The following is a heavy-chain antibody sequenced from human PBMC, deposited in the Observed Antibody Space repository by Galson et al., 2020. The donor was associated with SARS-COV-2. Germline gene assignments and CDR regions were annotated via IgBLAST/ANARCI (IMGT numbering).Heavy chain of an antibody. V-gene: IGHV3-23*01. Sequence: TISRDNSKNTLYLQMNSLRAEDTAVYYCATHSGSYLGVYYYYGMDVWGQGTTVTVSS. CDR3: ATHSGSYLGVYYYYGMDV. J-gene: IGHJ6*02. D-gene: IGHD1-26*01.